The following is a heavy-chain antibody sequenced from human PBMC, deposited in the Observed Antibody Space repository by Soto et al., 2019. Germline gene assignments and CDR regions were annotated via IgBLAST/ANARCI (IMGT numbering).Heavy chain of an antibody. D-gene: IGHD3-3*01. Sequence: ASVKVSFKVSGYTLTELSMHWVRRAPGQGLEWMGWISAYNGNTNYAQKLQGRVTMTTDTSTSTAYMELRSLRSDDTAVYYCARVDRNYDFWSGYQYNNWFDPWGQGTLVTVSS. CDR2: ISAYNGNT. CDR1: GYTLTELS. V-gene: IGHV1-18*01. J-gene: IGHJ5*02. CDR3: ARVDRNYDFWSGYQYNNWFDP.